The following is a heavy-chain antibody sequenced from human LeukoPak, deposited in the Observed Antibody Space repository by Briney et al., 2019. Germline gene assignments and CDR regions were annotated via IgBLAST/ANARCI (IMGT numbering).Heavy chain of an antibody. CDR3: ARSIHYGSMHYGMDV. D-gene: IGHD3-10*01. Sequence: SETLSLTCAVSGGSISSSNWWSWVRQPPGKGLEWIGEIYHSGSTNYNPTLKSRVTISVDKSKNQFSLRLSSVTAADTAVYYCARSIHYGSMHYGMDVWGQGTTITVSS. CDR1: GGSISSSNW. V-gene: IGHV4-4*02. J-gene: IGHJ6*02. CDR2: IYHSGST.